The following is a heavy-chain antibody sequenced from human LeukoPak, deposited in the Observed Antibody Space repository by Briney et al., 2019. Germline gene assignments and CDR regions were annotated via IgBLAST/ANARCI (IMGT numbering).Heavy chain of an antibody. Sequence: PGGALRLSCATSGFTFSSYSMNWVRQAPGEGVEWVSYIYNSSSTIYYADSVKGRFTISRDNAKNSLYLQMNSLRDEDTAVYYCAREGGRYDYVWGSYPPDYWGQGTLVTVSS. D-gene: IGHD3-16*01. V-gene: IGHV3-48*02. CDR2: IYNSSSTI. CDR1: GFTFSSYS. CDR3: AREGGRYDYVWGSYPPDY. J-gene: IGHJ4*02.